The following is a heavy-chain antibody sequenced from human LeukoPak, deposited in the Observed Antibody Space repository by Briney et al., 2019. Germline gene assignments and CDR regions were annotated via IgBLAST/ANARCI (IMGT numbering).Heavy chain of an antibody. CDR1: GYTFTGYY. Sequence: ASVKVSCKASGYTFTGYYMHWVRQAPGQGLEWMGWINPNSGGTNYAQKFQGRVTMTRDTSISTAYMELSRLRSDDTAVYYCARDWERGDYAFDIWGQGTMVTVSS. J-gene: IGHJ3*02. V-gene: IGHV1-2*02. CDR3: ARDWERGDYAFDI. CDR2: INPNSGGT. D-gene: IGHD1-1*01.